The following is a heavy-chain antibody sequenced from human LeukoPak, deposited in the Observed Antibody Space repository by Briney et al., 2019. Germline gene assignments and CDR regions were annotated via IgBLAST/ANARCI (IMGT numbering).Heavy chain of an antibody. CDR3: AKESQSVFGVGRNAFDI. Sequence: PGGSLRPSCAASGFTFSSYGMHWVRQAPGKGLEWVAFIRYDGSNKYYADSVKGRFTISRDDSKNTLYLQMNSLRAEDTAVYYCAKESQSVFGVGRNAFDIWGQGTMVTVSS. CDR1: GFTFSSYG. D-gene: IGHD3-3*01. J-gene: IGHJ3*02. CDR2: IRYDGSNK. V-gene: IGHV3-30*02.